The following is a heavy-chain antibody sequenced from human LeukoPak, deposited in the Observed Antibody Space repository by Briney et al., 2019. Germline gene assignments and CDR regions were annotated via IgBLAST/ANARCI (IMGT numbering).Heavy chain of an antibody. J-gene: IGHJ1*01. V-gene: IGHV3-30*03. D-gene: IGHD2-8*01. CDR1: GFTFSSFG. CDR2: VSYDGSNK. CDR3: ATCLCSSGLCYGECEYFYH. Sequence: PGGSLRLSCAASGFTFSSFGMHWVRQAPGKGLEWVAVVSYDGSNKYFADSVKGRFTISRDNPKNTLYLQMNSLRPEDTAVYYCATCLCSSGLCYGECEYFYHWGQGTLVTVSS.